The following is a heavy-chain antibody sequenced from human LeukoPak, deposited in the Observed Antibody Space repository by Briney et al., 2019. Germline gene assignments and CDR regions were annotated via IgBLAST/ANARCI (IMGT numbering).Heavy chain of an antibody. CDR3: AGEGGHTYDAFDI. CDR2: IYSGGST. CDR1: GFTVSSNY. D-gene: IGHD2-2*02. J-gene: IGHJ3*02. Sequence: GGSLRLSCAASGFTVSSNYMSWVRQAPGKGLEGVSVIYSGGSTYYADSVKGRFTISRDNSKNTLYLQMNSLRAEDTAVYYCAGEGGHTYDAFDIWGQGTMVTVSS. V-gene: IGHV3-66*01.